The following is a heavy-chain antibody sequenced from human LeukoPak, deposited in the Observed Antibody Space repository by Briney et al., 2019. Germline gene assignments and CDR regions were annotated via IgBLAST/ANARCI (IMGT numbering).Heavy chain of an antibody. V-gene: IGHV3-23*01. CDR2: ISGSGDDT. CDR1: GFTFSNYA. J-gene: IGHJ4*02. Sequence: GGSLRLSCAASGFTFSNYAMHWVRQAPGKGLEWVAVISGSGDDTYYADSVKGRFTISRDNSKSTLYLQMNSLRAEDTAVYYCAKVVRYYGSGSYYFDYWGQGTLVTVSS. D-gene: IGHD3-10*01. CDR3: AKVVRYYGSGSYYFDY.